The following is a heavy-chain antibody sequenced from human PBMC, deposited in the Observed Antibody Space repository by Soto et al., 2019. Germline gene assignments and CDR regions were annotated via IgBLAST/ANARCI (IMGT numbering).Heavy chain of an antibody. J-gene: IGHJ4*02. Sequence: QIQLVQSGPEVKKPGASVRLSCKASGYSFVSHGISWVRQAPGQGLEWMAWIGPYKGGTKYAQRLQSRVAVTTDTHTSSIYMELRKLGPDGTAVYDCARDARRWWEYATGGFDYWGQGTLVAVSS. CDR2: IGPYKGGT. CDR3: ARDARRWWEYATGGFDY. V-gene: IGHV1-18*04. D-gene: IGHD2-8*02. CDR1: GYSFVSHG.